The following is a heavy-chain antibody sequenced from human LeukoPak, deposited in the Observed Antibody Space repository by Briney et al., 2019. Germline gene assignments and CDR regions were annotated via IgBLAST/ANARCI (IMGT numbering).Heavy chain of an antibody. J-gene: IGHJ4*02. CDR1: GYTFTSYG. Sequence: ASVKVSCKASGYTFTSYGISWVRQAPGQGLEWMGWISAYNGNTNYAQKLQGRVTMTTDTSTSTAYMELRSLRIDDTAVYYCARDHQIYYYGSGSYVDYWGQGTLVTVSS. CDR2: ISAYNGNT. D-gene: IGHD3-10*01. CDR3: ARDHQIYYYGSGSYVDY. V-gene: IGHV1-18*04.